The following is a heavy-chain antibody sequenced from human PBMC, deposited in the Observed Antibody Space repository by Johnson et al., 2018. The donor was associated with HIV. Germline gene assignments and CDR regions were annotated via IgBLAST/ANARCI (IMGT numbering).Heavy chain of an antibody. CDR2: ISYDGGNK. Sequence: QVQLVESGGGVVQPGRSLRLSCAASGFTFSSYGMHWVRQAPAKGLEWVAVISYDGGNKYYADSMKGRFTISRDNSKNTLYLQMNSLRAEDTAVYYCAKWSIVGATFSDAFDIWGQGTMVTVSS. D-gene: IGHD1-26*01. V-gene: IGHV3-30*18. CDR3: AKWSIVGATFSDAFDI. CDR1: GFTFSSYG. J-gene: IGHJ3*02.